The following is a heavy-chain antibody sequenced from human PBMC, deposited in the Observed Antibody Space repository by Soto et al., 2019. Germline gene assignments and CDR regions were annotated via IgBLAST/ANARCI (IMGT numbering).Heavy chain of an antibody. D-gene: IGHD6-6*01. CDR3: TRDPYSTSGRAFDF. Sequence: GGSLRLSCVASGFTFSSFEMNWIRQAPGKGPEWIAVINPSGRTISYADSVKGRFTISRDNAKNTLYLQMNSLRAEDTAVYYCTRDPYSTSGRAFDFWGQGTMVTVSS. J-gene: IGHJ3*01. CDR2: INPSGRTI. CDR1: GFTFSSFE. V-gene: IGHV3-48*03.